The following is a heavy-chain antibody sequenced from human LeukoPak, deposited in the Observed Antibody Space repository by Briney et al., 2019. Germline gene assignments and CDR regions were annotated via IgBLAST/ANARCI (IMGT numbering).Heavy chain of an antibody. J-gene: IGHJ4*02. D-gene: IGHD5-12*01. Sequence: GGSLRVSCAASGFTFSSNSMNGVRQAPGKGLEWVSFISSNSIYIYYADSVKGRFTISRDNAKNSLYLQMNSLRAEDTAVYYCARMGAYSGYEFSDWGQGTLVTVSS. V-gene: IGHV3-21*01. CDR1: GFTFSSNS. CDR3: ARMGAYSGYEFSD. CDR2: ISSNSIYI.